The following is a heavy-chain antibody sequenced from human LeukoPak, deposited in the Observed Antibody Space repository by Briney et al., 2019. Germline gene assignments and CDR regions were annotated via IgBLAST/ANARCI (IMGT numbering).Heavy chain of an antibody. V-gene: IGHV3-30-3*01. CDR3: ARAFGSDLWSGPEY. D-gene: IGHD3-3*01. J-gene: IGHJ4*02. CDR2: ISYDGSNK. CDR1: GFTFSSYA. Sequence: PGGSLRLSCAAPGFTFSSYAMHWVRQAPGKGLEWVAVISYDGSNKYYADSVKGRFTISRDNSKNTLYLQMNSLRAEDTAVYYCARAFGSDLWSGPEYWGQGTLVTISS.